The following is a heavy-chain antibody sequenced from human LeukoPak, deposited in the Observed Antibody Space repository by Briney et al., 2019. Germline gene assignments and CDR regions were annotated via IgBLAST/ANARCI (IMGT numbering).Heavy chain of an antibody. V-gene: IGHV4-34*01. D-gene: IGHD3-3*01. CDR1: DGSFSGNY. CDR2: INHSGST. Sequence: SETLSLTCAVYDGSFSGNYWSWIRQPPGKGLEWIGEINHSGSTNYNPSLKSRVTISVDTSKNQFSLKLSSVTAADTAVYYCVTTGTHYFDYWGQGTLVTVSS. J-gene: IGHJ4*02. CDR3: VTTGTHYFDY.